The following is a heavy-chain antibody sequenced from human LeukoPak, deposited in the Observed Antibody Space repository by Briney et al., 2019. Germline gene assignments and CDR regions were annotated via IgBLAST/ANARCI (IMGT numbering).Heavy chain of an antibody. Sequence: SETLSLTCTVSGGSISTFHWSWIRQPPRRGLEWIAFNHNTGSTNHNPSLKSRITISIDTSKNQFSLKLSSVTAADTAVYYCAGTSSSYCSGGSCYGKFQTWGQGTLVTVSS. J-gene: IGHJ1*01. V-gene: IGHV4-59*08. CDR2: NHNTGST. CDR1: GGSISTFH. D-gene: IGHD2-15*01. CDR3: AGTSSSYCSGGSCYGKFQT.